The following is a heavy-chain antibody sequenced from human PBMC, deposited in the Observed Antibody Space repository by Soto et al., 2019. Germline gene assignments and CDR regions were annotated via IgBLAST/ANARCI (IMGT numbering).Heavy chain of an antibody. CDR1: GFTFTSSA. CDR2: IVVGSGNT. CDR3: ARDQLWFGGLDV. V-gene: IGHV1-58*02. D-gene: IGHD3-10*01. J-gene: IGHJ6*04. Sequence: SVKVSCKASGFTFTSSAMQWVRQARGQRLEWIGWIVVGSGNTNYAQKFQERVTITRDMSTSTAYMELSSLRSEDTAVYYCARDQLWFGGLDVWGKGTTVTVSS.